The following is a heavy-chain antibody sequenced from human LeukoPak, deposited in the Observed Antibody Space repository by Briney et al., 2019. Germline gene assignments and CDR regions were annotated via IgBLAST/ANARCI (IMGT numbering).Heavy chain of an antibody. CDR3: ARDFTPYYYGSGNSLGY. CDR1: GGTFSSYA. V-gene: IGHV1-69*13. J-gene: IGHJ4*02. D-gene: IGHD3-10*01. Sequence: AVKVSCKASGGTFSSYAISWVRQAPGQGLEWMGGIIPIFGTANYAQKFQGRVTITADESTSTAYMELSSLRSEDTAVYYCARDFTPYYYGSGNSLGYWGQGTLVTVSS. CDR2: IIPIFGTA.